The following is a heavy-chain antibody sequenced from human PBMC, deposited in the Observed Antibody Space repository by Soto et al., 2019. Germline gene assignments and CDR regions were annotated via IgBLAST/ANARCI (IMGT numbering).Heavy chain of an antibody. Sequence: PGGSLRLSCAASGFTFSGSAIHWVRQAPGKGLEWVARIRTKSNGYATTYAASVKGRFTISRDDSKNMAYLQMNGLKTEDTAMYYCSRVEYVTSSPIGWGQGTLVTVSS. CDR2: IRTKSNGYAT. CDR3: SRVEYVTSSPIG. V-gene: IGHV3-73*01. CDR1: GFTFSGSA. J-gene: IGHJ4*02. D-gene: IGHD6-6*01.